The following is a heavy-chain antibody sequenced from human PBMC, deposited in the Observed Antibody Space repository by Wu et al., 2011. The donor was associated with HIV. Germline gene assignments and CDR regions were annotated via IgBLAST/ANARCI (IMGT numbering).Heavy chain of an antibody. CDR3: AKEVQPYYYDGSGFLDGLDV. Sequence: QVQLVQSGAEVKEPGSSVRVSCRTSGDTFSNYAINWVRQAPGQGLEWIGGIIPVFGTVNYAPEFQGRLTITTDESTRTTYMDLRSLKPDDTAIYYCAKEVQPYYYDGSGFLDGLDVWGQGTVGHRLL. CDR2: IIPVFGTV. V-gene: IGHV1-69*05. D-gene: IGHD3-22*01. J-gene: IGHJ3*01. CDR1: GDTFSNYA.